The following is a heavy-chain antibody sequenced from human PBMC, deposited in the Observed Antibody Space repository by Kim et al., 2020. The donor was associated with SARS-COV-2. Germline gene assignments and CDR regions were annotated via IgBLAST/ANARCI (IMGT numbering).Heavy chain of an antibody. CDR1: GFTFSRYG. CDR2: ISSDGIDK. D-gene: IGHD3-16*01. Sequence: GGSLRLSCAASGFTFSRYGMHWVRQTPGKGLEWMALISSDGIDKYYADSVEGRFTISRDNSKNILYLQMNSLGAEDTAIYYCARDVWDDSKLYGDPFDYWGQGALVTVSS. CDR3: ARDVWDDSKLYGDPFDY. J-gene: IGHJ4*02. V-gene: IGHV3-33*01.